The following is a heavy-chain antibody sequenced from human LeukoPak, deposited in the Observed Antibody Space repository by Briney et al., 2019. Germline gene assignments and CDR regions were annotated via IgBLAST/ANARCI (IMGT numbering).Heavy chain of an antibody. CDR3: VKPGLTMPIDY. V-gene: IGHV3-23*05. CDR1: GFTFYSYG. CDR2: INRSGDST. J-gene: IGHJ4*02. D-gene: IGHD3-3*01. Sequence: GGSLRLSCAASGFTFYSYGMNWVRQAPGKGLEWVSGINRSGDSTSYADSVKGRFTISRDNSKNTLYLQMNSLRAEDTAVYYCVKPGLTMPIDYWGQGTLVTVSS.